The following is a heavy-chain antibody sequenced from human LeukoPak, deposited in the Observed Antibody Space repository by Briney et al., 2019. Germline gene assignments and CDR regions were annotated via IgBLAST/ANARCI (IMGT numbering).Heavy chain of an antibody. CDR1: GGTFNNFA. V-gene: IGHV1-69*13. CDR2: IIPMSGTA. D-gene: IGHD5-24*01. Sequence: ASVKVSCKASGGTFNNFAISWVRQAPGQGLEWVGGIIPMSGTANYAQKFQGRVTITADESTSTAYMELSSLRSEDTAVYYCARVNLDGYNLDYWGQGTLVAVSS. J-gene: IGHJ4*02. CDR3: ARVNLDGYNLDY.